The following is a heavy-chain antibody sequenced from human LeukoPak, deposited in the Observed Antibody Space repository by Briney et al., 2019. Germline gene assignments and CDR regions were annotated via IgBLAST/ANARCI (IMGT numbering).Heavy chain of an antibody. Sequence: SETLSLTCSVSGGSVSSGSYYWSWIRQPPGKGLEWIGYIYYSGSIKYNPSLKSRVTMSVDTSKNQFSLKLSSVTAADTAIYYCARENPSGYYNRPIDYWGQGTLVTVSS. D-gene: IGHD3-22*01. CDR3: ARENPSGYYNRPIDY. CDR2: IYYSGSI. CDR1: GGSVSSGSYY. J-gene: IGHJ4*02. V-gene: IGHV4-61*01.